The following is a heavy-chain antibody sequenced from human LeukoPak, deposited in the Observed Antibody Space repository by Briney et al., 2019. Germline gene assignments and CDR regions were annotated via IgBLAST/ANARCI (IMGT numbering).Heavy chain of an antibody. J-gene: IGHJ4*02. CDR2: ISSSSSYI. CDR3: ARAGYCSGGSCYGSDY. Sequence: GGSLRLSCAASGFTFSIYSMNWVRQAPGKGLEWVSSISSSSSYIYYADSVKGRFTISRDNAKNSLYLQMNSLRAEDTAVYYCARAGYCSGGSCYGSDYWGQGTLVSVSS. D-gene: IGHD2-15*01. V-gene: IGHV3-21*01. CDR1: GFTFSIYS.